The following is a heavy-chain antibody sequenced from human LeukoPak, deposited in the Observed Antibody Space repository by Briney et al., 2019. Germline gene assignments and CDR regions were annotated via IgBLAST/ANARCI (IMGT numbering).Heavy chain of an antibody. CDR1: GFTFSSYA. CDR2: ISSNGGST. Sequence: PGGSLRLSCSASGFTFSSYAMHWVRQAPGKGLEYVSAISSNGGSTYYADSVKGRFTISRDNSKNTLYHQMSSLRAEDTAVYYCVIRCSGGSCYWFPWGQGTLVTVSS. CDR3: VIRCSGGSCYWFP. D-gene: IGHD2-15*01. J-gene: IGHJ5*02. V-gene: IGHV3-64D*09.